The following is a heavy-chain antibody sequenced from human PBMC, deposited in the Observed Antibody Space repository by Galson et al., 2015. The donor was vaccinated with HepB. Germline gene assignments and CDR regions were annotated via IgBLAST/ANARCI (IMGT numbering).Heavy chain of an antibody. D-gene: IGHD6-6*01. V-gene: IGHV3-7*01. CDR1: GFTFSDYW. J-gene: IGHJ4*02. CDR3: ARGVYSYDY. CDR2: IKEDGSEI. Sequence: SLRLSCAASGFTFSDYWTSWVRQAPGKGLEWVAKIKEDGSEIYYVDSVKGRFTISRDNAKNSHYLQMNSLRAEDTAVYYCARGVYSYDYWGQGTLVTVSS.